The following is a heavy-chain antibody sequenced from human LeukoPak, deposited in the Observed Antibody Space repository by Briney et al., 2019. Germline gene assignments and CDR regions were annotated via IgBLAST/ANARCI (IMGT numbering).Heavy chain of an antibody. Sequence: ASVKVSCKASGDTFTGYPIHSVRQAPGQGLEWVGFIYPEKRDNHYAHKFQGRATITSDTSINTPYMEISSLRADDTAVYYFSKKVRRPSHPLPLWGQGTLVTVPS. CDR1: GDTFTGYP. J-gene: IGHJ4*02. CDR3: SKKVRRPSHPLPL. V-gene: IGHV1-2*02. CDR2: IYPEKRDN.